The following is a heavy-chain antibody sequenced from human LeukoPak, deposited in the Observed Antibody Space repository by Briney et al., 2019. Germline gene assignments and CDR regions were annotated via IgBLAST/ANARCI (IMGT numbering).Heavy chain of an antibody. D-gene: IGHD3-3*01. CDR1: GYTLTELS. J-gene: IGHJ5*02. V-gene: IGHV1-24*01. CDR3: ATLMYYDFWSGYSRWFDP. CDR2: FDPEDGET. Sequence: ASVKVSCKVSGYTLTELSMHWVRQAPGKGLEWMGGFDPEDGETIYAQKFQGRVTMTEDTSTDTAYMELSSLRSEDTAVYYCATLMYYDFWSGYSRWFDPWGQGILVTVSS.